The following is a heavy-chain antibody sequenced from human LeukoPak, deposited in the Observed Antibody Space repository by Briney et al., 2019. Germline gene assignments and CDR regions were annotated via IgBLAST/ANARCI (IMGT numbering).Heavy chain of an antibody. Sequence: SETLSLTCAVSGGSISGFYWSWIRQPPGKGLEWIGYIYYSGDSNYNPSLKSRVTISLDTSKNEVSLKLSSVTAADTAVYYCARHPFASPFDYWGQGTLVTVSS. D-gene: IGHD2-21*01. CDR1: GGSISGFY. V-gene: IGHV4-59*08. CDR2: IYYSGDS. J-gene: IGHJ4*02. CDR3: ARHPFASPFDY.